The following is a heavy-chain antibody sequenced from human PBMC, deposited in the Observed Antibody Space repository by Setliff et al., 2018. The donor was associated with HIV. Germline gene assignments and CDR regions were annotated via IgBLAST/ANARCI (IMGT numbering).Heavy chain of an antibody. D-gene: IGHD6-13*01. CDR2: IPYSGST. CDR3: ARLPDINSWPFDY. J-gene: IGHJ4*02. Sequence: SETLSLTCTVSGGSISSGSYYWSWIRQPAGKGLEWIVSIPYSGSTYYNPSLMSRLTMSVDSSKNQFSLSLSSVTAADTAVYYCARLPDINSWPFDYWARGTLVTVSS. CDR1: GGSISSGSYY. V-gene: IGHV4-61*10.